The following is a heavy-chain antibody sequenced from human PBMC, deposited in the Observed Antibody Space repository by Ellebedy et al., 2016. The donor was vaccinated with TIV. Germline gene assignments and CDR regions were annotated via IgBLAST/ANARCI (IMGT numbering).Heavy chain of an antibody. J-gene: IGHJ5*01. CDR2: INYSGST. V-gene: IGHV4-34*01. D-gene: IGHD3-22*01. CDR3: ARGRQYSDTTAYYVDS. Sequence: SETLSLTXTVSGGSISSYYWSWIRQPPGKGLEWIGEINYSGSTNYNPSLKSRVTISVDTSKNQFSLKVTSVTAADTAVYYCARGRQYSDTTAYYVDSWGQGPLVTVSS. CDR1: GGSISSYY.